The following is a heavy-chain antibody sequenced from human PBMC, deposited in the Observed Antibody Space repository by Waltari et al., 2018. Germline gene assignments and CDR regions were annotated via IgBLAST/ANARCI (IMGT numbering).Heavy chain of an antibody. D-gene: IGHD2-15*01. CDR1: GDSISSSSYY. V-gene: IGHV4-39*01. CDR2: MYYSGRT. J-gene: IGHJ4*02. Sequence: QLQLQESGPGLVKASETLSLTCTVSGDSISSSSYYWGWVRQPPGKGLEWIVNMYYSGRTYYNPSLKSRVTISGDTSKSQFSLKLSSVTAADTSMYYCVRHARTTSGGKHFDHWGQGMLVTVSP. CDR3: VRHARTTSGGKHFDH.